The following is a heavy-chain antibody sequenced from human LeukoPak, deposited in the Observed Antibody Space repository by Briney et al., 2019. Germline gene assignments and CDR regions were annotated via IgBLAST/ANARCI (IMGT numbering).Heavy chain of an antibody. J-gene: IGHJ4*02. CDR1: GFTFSSYS. D-gene: IGHD4-17*01. V-gene: IGHV3-48*04. CDR2: ISVSGTTM. CDR3: ARVGRLQYGDYVAFDY. Sequence: GRSLRLSCAASGFTFSSYSMNWVRQAPGKGLEWVSYISVSGTTMYYADSVKGRFTLSRDNAKNSLYLQMNSLRAEDTAVYYCARVGRLQYGDYVAFDYWGQGALVTVSS.